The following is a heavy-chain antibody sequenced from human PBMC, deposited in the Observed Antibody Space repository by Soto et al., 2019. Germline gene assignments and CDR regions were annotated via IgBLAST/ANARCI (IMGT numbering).Heavy chain of an antibody. CDR3: ARCPIDHNWFDP. CDR1: GSDITTYY. Sequence: SETLSLTCTVSGSDITTYYWSWLRQSPGKGLEWIGHIYDTGSTTYNPSLKSRVTISVDTSNKQFPRRLTSVTAADTAVYYCARCPIDHNWFDPWGQGTLVTVSS. J-gene: IGHJ5*02. D-gene: IGHD3-9*01. CDR2: IYDTGST. V-gene: IGHV4-59*01.